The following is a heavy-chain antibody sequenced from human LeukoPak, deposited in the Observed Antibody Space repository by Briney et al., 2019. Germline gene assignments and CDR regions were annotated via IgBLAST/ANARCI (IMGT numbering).Heavy chain of an antibody. D-gene: IGHD2-21*02. J-gene: IGHJ4*02. CDR2: MYYSGTT. V-gene: IGHV4-59*01. CDR3: ARLPMAVTPHVDY. Sequence: PSETLSLTCTVSGGSITSYYRSWIRQSPGKGLEWIGFMYYSGTTNYNPSLKSRVTVSLGMSKNQFSLKLSSVTAADTAVYYCARLPMAVTPHVDYWGQGTLVTVSS. CDR1: GGSITSYY.